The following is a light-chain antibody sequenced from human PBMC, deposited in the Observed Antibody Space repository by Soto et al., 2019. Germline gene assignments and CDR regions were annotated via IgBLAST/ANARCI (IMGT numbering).Light chain of an antibody. CDR2: AAS. CDR1: QAVRNN. J-gene: IGKJ4*01. Sequence: KQSAGTLSLSTGVRATLSRRASQAVRNNYLAGYQQKPGQAPRLLIYAASTRATGVPARFSGSGSGTEFTLTISSLQSEDFAVYYCQQYNNWPPLTFGGGTKVDIK. V-gene: IGKV3-15*01. CDR3: QQYNNWPPLT.